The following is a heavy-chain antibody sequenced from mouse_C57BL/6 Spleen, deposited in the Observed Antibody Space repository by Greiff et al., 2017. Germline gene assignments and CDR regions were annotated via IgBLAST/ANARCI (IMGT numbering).Heavy chain of an antibody. CDR2: LDPEDGET. CDR3: ASGCTTLVAPDA. Sequence: VQLQQSGAELVKPGASVKLSCTASGFNIKDYYMHWVKQRTEQGLEWIGRLDPEDGETKYAPKFQGKATITADTPSNTAYLQLSSLTSEDTAVYDCASGCTTLVAPDAGGQGTTHTVSS. CDR1: GFNIKDYY. J-gene: IGHJ2*01. D-gene: IGHD1-1*01. V-gene: IGHV14-2*01.